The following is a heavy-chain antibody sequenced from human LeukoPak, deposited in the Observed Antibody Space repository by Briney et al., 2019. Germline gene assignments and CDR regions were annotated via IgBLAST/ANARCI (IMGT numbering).Heavy chain of an antibody. CDR2: IYHSGST. CDR3: ARPRLLYGSGPTLV. CDR1: GGSISSSNW. D-gene: IGHD3-10*01. V-gene: IGHV4-4*02. J-gene: IGHJ4*02. Sequence: PSETLSLTCAVSGGSISSSNWWSWVRQPPGKGLEWIGEIYHSGSTNYNPSLKSRVTISVDKSKNQFSLKLNSVTAADTAVYYCARPRLLYGSGPTLVWGPGTLVTVSS.